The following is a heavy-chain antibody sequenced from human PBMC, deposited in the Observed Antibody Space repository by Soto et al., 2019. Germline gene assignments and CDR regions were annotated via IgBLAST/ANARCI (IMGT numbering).Heavy chain of an antibody. D-gene: IGHD2-8*01. CDR1: GGSISSYY. J-gene: IGHJ4*02. CDR3: ASRMLDETRFDY. V-gene: IGHV4-59*01. Sequence: PSETLSLTCTVSGGSISSYYWSWIRQPPGKGLEWIGYIYYSGSTNYNPSLKSRVTISVDTSKNQFSLKLSSVTAADTAVYYCASRMLDETRFDYWGQGTLVTVSS. CDR2: IYYSGST.